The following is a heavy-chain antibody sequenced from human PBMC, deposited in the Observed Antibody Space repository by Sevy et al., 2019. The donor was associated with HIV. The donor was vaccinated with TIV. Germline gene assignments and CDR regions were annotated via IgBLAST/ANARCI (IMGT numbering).Heavy chain of an antibody. CDR3: ARGANYYDSSPYYYYYMDV. J-gene: IGHJ6*03. Sequence: GESLKISCKGSGYSFTSYWIGWVRQMPGKGLEWMGIIYPGDSDTRYSPSFQGQVTISADKSSSTAYLQWSSLKASDTAMYYCARGANYYDSSPYYYYYMDVWGKGTTVTVSS. CDR2: IYPGDSDT. CDR1: GYSFTSYW. V-gene: IGHV5-51*01. D-gene: IGHD3-22*01.